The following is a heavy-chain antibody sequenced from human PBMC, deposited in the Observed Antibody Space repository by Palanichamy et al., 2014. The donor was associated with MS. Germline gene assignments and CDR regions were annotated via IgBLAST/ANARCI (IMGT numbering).Heavy chain of an antibody. CDR2: ISSSSTYI. D-gene: IGHD2-8*01. CDR3: ARGSMGQFNY. Sequence: EVQLVESGGRPGQAWGGPLRLSCAASGFTFSSYSMNWVRQAPGEGLEWVSSISSSSTYIYHADSVGGRFTISRDNAKNSLYLQMNSLSAEDTAVYYCARGSMGQFNYWGQGTLVTVSS. V-gene: IGHV3-21*01. CDR1: GFTFSSYS. J-gene: IGHJ4*02.